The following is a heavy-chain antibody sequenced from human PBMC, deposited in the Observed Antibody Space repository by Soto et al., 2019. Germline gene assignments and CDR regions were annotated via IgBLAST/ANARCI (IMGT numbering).Heavy chain of an antibody. CDR2: INSDGSSR. D-gene: IGHD1-26*01. V-gene: IGHV3-74*01. J-gene: IGHJ3*01. CDR1: GLTFSGYW. Sequence: GGSLRLSCAASGLTFSGYWMHWVRQVPGKGLVWVSRINSDGSSRSYADSVKGRFTISRDNAKNTLHLQMNGLRAEDTAVYYCARVGLGAFDAFDVWRQGTLVTVSS. CDR3: ARVGLGAFDAFDV.